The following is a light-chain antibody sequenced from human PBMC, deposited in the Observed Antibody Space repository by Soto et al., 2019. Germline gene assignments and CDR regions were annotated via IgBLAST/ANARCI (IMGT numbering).Light chain of an antibody. CDR2: GGS. CDR3: HQDGSSHR. V-gene: IGKV3-20*01. CDR1: QSVINY. J-gene: IGKJ2*03. Sequence: EVVLTQSPGTLSLSPGERATLSCRASQSVINYFGWYQQKPGQAPRLLIYGGSRRATGIQDRFSGSGSGTDFTLTISRLEAEDFALYYWHQDGSSHRFGQGTKLEIK.